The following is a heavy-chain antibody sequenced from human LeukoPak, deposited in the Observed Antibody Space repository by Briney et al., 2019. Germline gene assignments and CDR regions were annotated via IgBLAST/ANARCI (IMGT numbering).Heavy chain of an antibody. J-gene: IGHJ6*04. V-gene: IGHV3-48*04. CDR2: ISGSGSTI. CDR1: GFTFSSYA. D-gene: IGHD1-26*01. CDR3: ARDRYSGSYPLDV. Sequence: GGSLRLSCAASGFTFSSYAMSWVRQAPGKGLEWVSAISGSGSTIYYADSVKGRFTISRDNAKNSLYLQMNSLRAEDTAVYYCARDRYSGSYPLDVWGKGTTVTVSS.